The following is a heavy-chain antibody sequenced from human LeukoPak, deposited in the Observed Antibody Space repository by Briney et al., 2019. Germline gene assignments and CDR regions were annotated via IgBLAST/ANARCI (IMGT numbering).Heavy chain of an antibody. CDR3: AKDVRAVAGTPFDY. V-gene: IGHV3-23*01. J-gene: IGHJ4*02. Sequence: YYTDSVKGRFTISRDNSKNTLYLQMNSLRAEDTAVYYCAKDVRAVAGTPFDYWGQGTLVTVSS. D-gene: IGHD6-19*01.